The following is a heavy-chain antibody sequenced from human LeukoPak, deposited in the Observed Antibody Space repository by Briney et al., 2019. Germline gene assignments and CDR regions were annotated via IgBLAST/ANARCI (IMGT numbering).Heavy chain of an antibody. D-gene: IGHD2-2*01. J-gene: IGHJ5*02. CDR1: GYTSTSYD. V-gene: IGHV1-8*01. CDR3: ARGYCSSTSCSNTGWFDP. CDR2: MNPNSGNT. Sequence: ASVKVSCKASGYTSTSYDINWVRQVTGQGLEWMGWMNPNSGNTGYPQKFQGRVTMTRNTSISTAYMELSSLRSEDTAVYYCARGYCSSTSCSNTGWFDPWGQGTLVTVSS.